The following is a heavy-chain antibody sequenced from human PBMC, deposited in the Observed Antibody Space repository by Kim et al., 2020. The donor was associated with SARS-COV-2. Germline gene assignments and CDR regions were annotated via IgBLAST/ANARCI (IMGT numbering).Heavy chain of an antibody. D-gene: IGHD3-22*01. V-gene: IGHV3-48*02. CDR3: ARVKVVYYDSSGYHRTDAFDI. J-gene: IGHJ3*02. Sequence: GGSLRLSCAASGFTFSSYSMNWVRQAPGKGLEWVSYISSSSSTIYYADSVKGRFTISRDNAKNSLYLQMNSLRDEDTAVYYCARVKVVYYDSSGYHRTDAFDIWGQGTMVTVSS. CDR1: GFTFSSYS. CDR2: ISSSSSTI.